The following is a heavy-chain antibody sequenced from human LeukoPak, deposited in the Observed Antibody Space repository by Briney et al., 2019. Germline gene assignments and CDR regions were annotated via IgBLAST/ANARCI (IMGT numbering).Heavy chain of an antibody. Sequence: ASVKVSCKASGYTFTGYYMHWVRQAPGQGLEWMGWIKPNNGGTNYAQNFQGRVTMTRDTSISTAYMELSSLKSDDTAVYYCARDRNSGSSLDIWGQGTMPTVSS. J-gene: IGHJ3*02. CDR2: IKPNNGGT. CDR3: ARDRNSGSSLDI. V-gene: IGHV1-2*02. D-gene: IGHD6-6*01. CDR1: GYTFTGYY.